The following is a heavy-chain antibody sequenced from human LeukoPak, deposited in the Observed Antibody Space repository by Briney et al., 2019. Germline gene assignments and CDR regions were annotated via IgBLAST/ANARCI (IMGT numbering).Heavy chain of an antibody. CDR2: ISGSGGST. J-gene: IGHJ4*02. Sequence: GGSLRLSCAASGFTFSSYAMSWVRPAPGKGLEWVSAISGSGGSTYYADSVKGRFTISRDNSKHTLYLQMNSLRAEDTAVYYCAKGIYGYSYGLFDYWGQGTLVTVSS. CDR1: GFTFSSYA. CDR3: AKGIYGYSYGLFDY. D-gene: IGHD5-18*01. V-gene: IGHV3-23*01.